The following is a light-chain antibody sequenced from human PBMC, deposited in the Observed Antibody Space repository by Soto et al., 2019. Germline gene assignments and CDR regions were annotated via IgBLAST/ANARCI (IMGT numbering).Light chain of an antibody. V-gene: IGKV3-15*01. Sequence: EIVMTQAPATLAVSPGERTTLSCRASQSVSSNLAWYQQKVGQAPRVLIYDASTRATGIPGRFSGSGSGTEFTLTISSLQSEDFAVYYCQQYHNCPETFGQGTNVAIK. CDR1: QSVSSN. CDR3: QQYHNCPET. CDR2: DAS. J-gene: IGKJ1*01.